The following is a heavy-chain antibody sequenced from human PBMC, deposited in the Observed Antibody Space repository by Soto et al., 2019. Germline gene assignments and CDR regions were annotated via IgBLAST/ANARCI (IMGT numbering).Heavy chain of an antibody. CDR2: VSSSSAYI. Sequence: EVQLVESGGGLVKPGGSLRLSCAASGFTFGSYSMNWVRQAPGKGLEWVSSVSSSSAYIYYADAVKGRFTISRDNAKHALYLQMNSLRAEDTAVYYCHAFVATVGWIGYWGQGTLVTVSS. V-gene: IGHV3-21*01. CDR1: GFTFGSYS. CDR3: HAFVATVGWIGY. D-gene: IGHD5-18*01. J-gene: IGHJ4*02.